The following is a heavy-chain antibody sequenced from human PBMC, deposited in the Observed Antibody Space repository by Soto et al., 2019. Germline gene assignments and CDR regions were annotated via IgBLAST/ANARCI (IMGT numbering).Heavy chain of an antibody. CDR1: GFTFSSYA. Sequence: GGSLRLSCAASGFTFSSYAMSWVRQAPGKGLEWVSAISGSGGSTYYADSVKGRFTISSDNAKNTMNLQMKSMRAETTAVANYSKEEVDSWLGVYWGQGTLVTVSS. D-gene: IGHD2-15*01. CDR3: SKEEVDSWLGVY. V-gene: IGHV3-23*01. CDR2: ISGSGGST. J-gene: IGHJ4*02.